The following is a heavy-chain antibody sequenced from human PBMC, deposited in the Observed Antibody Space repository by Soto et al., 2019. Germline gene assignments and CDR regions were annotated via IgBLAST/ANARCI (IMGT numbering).Heavy chain of an antibody. J-gene: IGHJ4*02. D-gene: IGHD5-12*01. Sequence: PGGSLRLSCAASGFTFDYYWMHWVRQAPGKGLVWVSRVHSDGTTTTYADSVKGRFTISRDNARNTVSLQMSSLRAEDTAIYYCARDHIAPTILIDSWGQGTLVTVST. CDR2: VHSDGTTT. V-gene: IGHV3-74*01. CDR3: ARDHIAPTILIDS. CDR1: GFTFDYYW.